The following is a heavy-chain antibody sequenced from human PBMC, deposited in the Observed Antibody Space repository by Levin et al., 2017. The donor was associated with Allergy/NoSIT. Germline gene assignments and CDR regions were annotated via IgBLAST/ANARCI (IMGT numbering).Heavy chain of an antibody. CDR2: IDWDDDK. V-gene: IGHV2-70*01. J-gene: IGHJ4*02. CDR3: ARRLGYTSPQAYFDF. D-gene: IGHD5-18*01. CDR1: GFSLKTSGVR. Sequence: SGPTLVKPTQTLTLTCTFSGFSLKTSGVRVSWIRQPPGKALEWLAFIDWDDDKYYNTSLKTRLSISKDTSKNQVVLTMTNMDPVDTATYYCARRLGYTSPQAYFDFWGQGALVTVSS.